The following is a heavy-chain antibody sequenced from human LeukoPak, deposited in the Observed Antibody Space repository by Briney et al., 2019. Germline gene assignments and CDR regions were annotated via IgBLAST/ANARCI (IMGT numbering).Heavy chain of an antibody. CDR2: IIPIFGTA. Sequence: SVKVSCKASGGTFSSYAISWVRQAPGQGLEWMGGIIPIFGTANYAQKFQGRVTITADESTSTAYMELSSLRSEDTAVYYCVLDSSTMVPDAFDIWGQGTMVTVSS. CDR1: GGTFSSYA. CDR3: VLDSSTMVPDAFDI. J-gene: IGHJ3*02. D-gene: IGHD2-2*01. V-gene: IGHV1-69*01.